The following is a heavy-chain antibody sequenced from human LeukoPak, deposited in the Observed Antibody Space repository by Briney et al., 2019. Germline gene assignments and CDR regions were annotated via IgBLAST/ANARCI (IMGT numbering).Heavy chain of an antibody. Sequence: PGGSLRLSCAASGFTFSDYYMSWIRQAPGKGLEWVSYISSSGSTIYYADSVKGRFTISRDNAKNSLYLQMNSLRAEDTAVYYCARVSPYYYDSSGYGGVVDYWGQGTLVTVSS. CDR3: ARVSPYYYDSSGYGGVVDY. V-gene: IGHV3-11*01. CDR1: GFTFSDYY. J-gene: IGHJ4*02. CDR2: ISSSGSTI. D-gene: IGHD3-22*01.